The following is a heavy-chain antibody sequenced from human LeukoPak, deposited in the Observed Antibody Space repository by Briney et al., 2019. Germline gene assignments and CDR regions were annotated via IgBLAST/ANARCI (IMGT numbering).Heavy chain of an antibody. D-gene: IGHD2/OR15-2a*01. CDR3: ARDLSISYYFDY. Sequence: GASVKVSCKASGYTFTSYYMHWVRQAPGQGLEWMGKINPSGGSTMYAQKFQGRLTMTRDTSTSTVYMELSSLRSEDTAVYYCARDLSISYYFDYWGQGTLVTVSS. J-gene: IGHJ4*02. CDR2: INPSGGST. V-gene: IGHV1-46*01. CDR1: GYTFTSYY.